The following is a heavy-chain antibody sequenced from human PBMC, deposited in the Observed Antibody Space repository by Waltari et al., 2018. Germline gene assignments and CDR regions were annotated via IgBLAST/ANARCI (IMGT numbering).Heavy chain of an antibody. CDR1: GDSISSADYY. D-gene: IGHD6-19*01. J-gene: IGHJ4*02. CDR3: AREDLAVRKTGGFDY. Sequence: QVLLQESGPGLVQASETLSLTCTVSGDSISSADYYWSWIRQPAGKGMQWIGRVFSTGGANYDPSLKRRATISADSSKNQFSLSLTSVTAADTATYYCAREDLAVRKTGGFDYWGQGVLVSVSS. CDR2: VFSTGGA. V-gene: IGHV4-61*02.